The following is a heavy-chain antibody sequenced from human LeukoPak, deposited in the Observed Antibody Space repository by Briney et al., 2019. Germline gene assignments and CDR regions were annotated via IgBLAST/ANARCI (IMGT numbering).Heavy chain of an antibody. Sequence: SETLSLTCAVYGGSLSAYYWNWIRQPPGKGLEWIGEINHGGSTNYNPSLKSRVTISIGTSKNQFSLKLSSVTAADTAVYYCATSGWYLLPGVYWGQGTLVTVSS. D-gene: IGHD6-19*01. CDR1: GGSLSAYY. CDR2: INHGGST. CDR3: ATSGWYLLPGVY. J-gene: IGHJ4*02. V-gene: IGHV4-34*01.